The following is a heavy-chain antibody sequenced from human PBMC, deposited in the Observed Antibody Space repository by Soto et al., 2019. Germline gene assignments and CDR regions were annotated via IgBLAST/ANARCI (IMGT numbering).Heavy chain of an antibody. CDR1: EFTFSTCW. V-gene: IGHV3-7*03. D-gene: IGHD6-6*01. CDR3: AGSSGWIHSH. CDR2: IKQDGSDK. J-gene: IGHJ4*02. Sequence: PGGSLRLSCAASEFTFSTCWMNWVRQAPGKGLEWVANIKQDGSDKNYVDSVKGRFTISRDNAKNSLFLQMNSLRAEDTAVYYCAGSSGWIHSHWGQGTQVTVSS.